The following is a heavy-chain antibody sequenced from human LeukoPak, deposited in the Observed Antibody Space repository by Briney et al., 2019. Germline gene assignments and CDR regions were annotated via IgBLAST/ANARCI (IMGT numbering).Heavy chain of an antibody. CDR2: ISGSGGST. J-gene: IGHJ4*02. CDR1: GFTFSSYG. CDR3: ARKNGLDY. V-gene: IGHV3-23*01. Sequence: PGGSLRLSCAASGFTFSSYGMSWVRQAPGKGLEWVSAISGSGGSTYYADSVKGRFTISRDNAKNSLYLQMNSLRAEDTAVYYCARKNGLDYWGQGTLVTVSS.